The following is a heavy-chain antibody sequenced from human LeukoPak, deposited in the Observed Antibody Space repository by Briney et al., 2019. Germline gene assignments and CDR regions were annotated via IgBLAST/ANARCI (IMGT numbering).Heavy chain of an antibody. Sequence: GASVKVSCKASGYTFTSYYMHWVRQAPGQGLEWMGIINPSGGSTSYAQKFQGRVTMTRDTSISTAYMELSRLRSDDTAVYYCARGEADYYDSSGYSSTSEYFHHWGQGTLVTVSS. CDR2: INPSGGST. CDR3: ARGEADYYDSSGYSSTSEYFHH. J-gene: IGHJ1*01. D-gene: IGHD3-22*01. V-gene: IGHV1-46*01. CDR1: GYTFTSYY.